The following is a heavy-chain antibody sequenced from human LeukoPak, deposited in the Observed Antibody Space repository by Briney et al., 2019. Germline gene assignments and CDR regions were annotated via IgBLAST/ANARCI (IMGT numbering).Heavy chain of an antibody. V-gene: IGHV3-48*01. J-gene: IGHJ1*01. CDR1: GFTFSSYS. CDR3: ARDKYFQH. Sequence: GGSLRLSCAASGFTFSSYSMNWVRQAPGKGLEWVSYISSSSGTIYYADSVKGRFTISRDNAKNSLYLQMNSLRAEDTAVYYCARDKYFQHWGQGTLVTVSS. CDR2: ISSSSGTI.